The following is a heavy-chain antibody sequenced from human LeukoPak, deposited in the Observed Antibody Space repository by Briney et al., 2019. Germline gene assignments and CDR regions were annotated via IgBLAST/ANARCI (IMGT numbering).Heavy chain of an antibody. CDR1: GYTFTGYY. Sequence: ASVKVSCKASGYTFTGYYMHWVRQAPGQGLEWMGWINPNSGGTNYEQKFQGWVTMTRDTSISKAYMELSRLRSDDTAVYYCARDLYGSGEDPSGMDVWGKGTTVTVSS. D-gene: IGHD3-10*01. J-gene: IGHJ6*04. CDR3: ARDLYGSGEDPSGMDV. V-gene: IGHV1-2*04. CDR2: INPNSGGT.